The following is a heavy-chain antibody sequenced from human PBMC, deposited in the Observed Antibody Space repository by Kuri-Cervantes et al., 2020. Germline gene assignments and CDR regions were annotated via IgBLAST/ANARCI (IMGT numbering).Heavy chain of an antibody. CDR3: ARVPSGWYLFDY. V-gene: IGHV4-30-2*01. J-gene: IGHJ4*02. CDR2: IYHSGST. CDR1: GGSISSGGYS. Sequence: SEPLSLTCAVSGGSISSGGYSWSWIRQPPGKGLELIGYIYHSGSTYYNPSLKSRVTISVDTSKNQFSLKLSSVTAADTAVYYCARVPSGWYLFDYWGQGTLVTVSS. D-gene: IGHD6-19*01.